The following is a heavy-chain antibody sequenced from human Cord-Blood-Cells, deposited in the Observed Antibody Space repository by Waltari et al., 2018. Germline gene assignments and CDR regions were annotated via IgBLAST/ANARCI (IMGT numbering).Heavy chain of an antibody. CDR2: ISYDGSNK. D-gene: IGHD3-16*01. J-gene: IGHJ4*02. V-gene: IGHV3-30*18. Sequence: QVQLVASGGGVVQPGRSLRLSFEASGFTFSSYGMHWVRQAPGKGLEWVAVISYDGSNKYYADSVKGRFTISRDNSKNTLYLKMNSLRAEDTAVYYCAKDFMDYWGQGTLVTVSS. CDR1: GFTFSSYG. CDR3: AKDFMDY.